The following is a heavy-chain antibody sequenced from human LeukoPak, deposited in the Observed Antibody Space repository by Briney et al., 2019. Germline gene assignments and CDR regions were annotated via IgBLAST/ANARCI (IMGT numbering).Heavy chain of an antibody. CDR1: GYTFTSYG. CDR2: ISAYNGNT. V-gene: IGHV1-18*01. Sequence: GASVTVSCKASGYTFTSYGISWVRQAPGQGLEGMGWISAYNGNTNYAQKLQGRVTMTTDTSTSTAYMELRSLRSDDTAVYYCARDSSPVGYDFWSGYRGFDYWGQGTLVTVSS. D-gene: IGHD3-3*01. J-gene: IGHJ4*02. CDR3: ARDSSPVGYDFWSGYRGFDY.